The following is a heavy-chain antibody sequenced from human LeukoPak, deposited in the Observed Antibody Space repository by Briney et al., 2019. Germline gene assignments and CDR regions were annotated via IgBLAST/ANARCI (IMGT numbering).Heavy chain of an antibody. D-gene: IGHD3-10*01. V-gene: IGHV3-21*01. CDR2: ISSRSSYI. CDR1: GFTFSNYS. Sequence: GGSLRLSCAASGFTFSNYSMNWVRQAPGKGLEWVSSISSRSSYIYYADSLKGRFTISRDNAKNSLFLQMNSLRAEDTAVYYCARGVRGSGSFINWGQGTLVTVSS. J-gene: IGHJ4*02. CDR3: ARGVRGSGSFIN.